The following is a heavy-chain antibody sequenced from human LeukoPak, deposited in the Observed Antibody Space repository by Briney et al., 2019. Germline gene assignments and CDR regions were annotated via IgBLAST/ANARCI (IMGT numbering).Heavy chain of an antibody. D-gene: IGHD2-21*02. V-gene: IGHV4-4*02. CDR2: IYHSGST. CDR1: GGSISSGNW. J-gene: IGHJ4*02. Sequence: PSETLSLTCAVSGGSISSGNWWSWVRQPPGKGLEWIGEIYHSGSTNYNPSLKSRVTISVDNSKNQFSLKLSSVTAADTAVYYCARVPVRRGGDRLAPDYWGQGTLVTVSS. CDR3: ARVPVRRGGDRLAPDY.